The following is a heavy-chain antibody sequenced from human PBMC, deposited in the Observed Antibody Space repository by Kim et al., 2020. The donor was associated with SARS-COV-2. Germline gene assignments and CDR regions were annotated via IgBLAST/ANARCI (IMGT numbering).Heavy chain of an antibody. D-gene: IGHD6-19*01. CDR1: GFTFSSSA. J-gene: IGHJ4*02. CDR2: IWSDGSNK. Sequence: GGSLRLSCAASGFTFSSSAMHWVRQAPGKGLEWVAVIWSDGSNKYYADSVRGRFTISRDNSKTTVYLQMNSLGGNDTAVYYCAKGVAGRSGGHFDNLGQGTLVTVSS. V-gene: IGHV3-33*06. CDR3: AKGVAGRSGGHFDN.